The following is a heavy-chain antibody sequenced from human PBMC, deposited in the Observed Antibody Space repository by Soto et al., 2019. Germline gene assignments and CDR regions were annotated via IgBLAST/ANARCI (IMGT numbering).Heavy chain of an antibody. V-gene: IGHV2-5*02. Sequence: QITLKESGPTLVKPTQTLTLTCTFSGFSLSTSGVGVGWIRQPPGKALEWLALIYWDDDKRYSPSLKSRLTITKDTSQNQVVLTMTNMDPGDKATYYCARRRRDNEMYYLWFDPWGQGTPVTVSS. CDR1: GFSLSTSGVG. D-gene: IGHD3-16*01. CDR3: ARRRRDNEMYYLWFDP. J-gene: IGHJ5*02. CDR2: IYWDDDK.